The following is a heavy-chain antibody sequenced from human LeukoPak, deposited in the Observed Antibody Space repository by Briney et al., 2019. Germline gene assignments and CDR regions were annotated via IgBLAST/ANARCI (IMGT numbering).Heavy chain of an antibody. V-gene: IGHV3-7*01. J-gene: IGHJ4*02. CDR3: GSTNSFSY. D-gene: IGHD2-2*01. CDR1: GFAFSNYW. CDR2: IKQDGSET. Sequence: GGSLRLSCAASGFAFSNYWMNWVRQAPGKGLEWVANIKQDGSETYYVDSVEGRFTISRDNAKNSLYLQMNSLRAEATALYYCGSTNSFSYWGQGTLVTVSS.